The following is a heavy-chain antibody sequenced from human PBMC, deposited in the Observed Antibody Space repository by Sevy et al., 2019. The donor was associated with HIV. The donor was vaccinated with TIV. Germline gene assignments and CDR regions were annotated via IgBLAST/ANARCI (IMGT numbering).Heavy chain of an antibody. CDR1: GFTFSGSA. CDR3: TGISRYCSEGRCYSGCMDV. V-gene: IGHV3-73*01. Sequence: GGSLRLSCAASGFTFSGSAMHWVRQASGKGPEWVGRIRSKTNNYATAYTASVNGRFTISRDDSKNTAYLQMNRLKTEETAVYYFTGISRYCSEGRCYSGCMDVWGRGTTVTVSS. J-gene: IGHJ6*02. CDR2: IRSKTNNYAT. D-gene: IGHD2-15*01.